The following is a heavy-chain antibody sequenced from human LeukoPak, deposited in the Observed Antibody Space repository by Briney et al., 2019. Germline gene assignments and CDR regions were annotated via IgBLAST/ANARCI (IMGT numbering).Heavy chain of an antibody. Sequence: PSETLSLTCAAYGGSFSGCYWSWIRQPPGKGLEWIGEINHSGSTNYNPSLRSRVTTSVDTSKNQFSLKLSSVTAADTAVYYCARGYSNWDYWGQGTLVTVSS. V-gene: IGHV4-34*01. J-gene: IGHJ4*02. CDR2: INHSGST. D-gene: IGHD4-11*01. CDR1: GGSFSGCY. CDR3: ARGYSNWDY.